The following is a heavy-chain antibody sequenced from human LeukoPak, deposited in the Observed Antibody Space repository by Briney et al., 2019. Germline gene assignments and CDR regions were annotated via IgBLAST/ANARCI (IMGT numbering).Heavy chain of an antibody. Sequence: SDTLSLTCAVYGGSFSGYYWSWIRQPPGKGLEWIGEINHSGSTNYNPSLKSRVTISVDTSKNQFSLKLSSVTAADTAVYYCAGNTLSITMVRGVIAYGMDVWGQGTTVTVSS. CDR2: INHSGST. V-gene: IGHV4-34*01. J-gene: IGHJ6*02. CDR3: AGNTLSITMVRGVIAYGMDV. CDR1: GGSFSGYY. D-gene: IGHD3-10*01.